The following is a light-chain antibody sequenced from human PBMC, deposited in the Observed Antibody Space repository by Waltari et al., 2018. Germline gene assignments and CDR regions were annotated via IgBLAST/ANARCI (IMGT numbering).Light chain of an antibody. CDR1: HIGTKS. CDR2: YDS. J-gene: IGLJ1*01. V-gene: IGLV3-21*01. CDR3: QVWDANNEPGL. Sequence: SYVLTQPPSVSVAPGDTARITCGGNHIGTKSVHLYRQKPGQAPVLVIAYDSDRPSGIPERFSGSNSGDTATLTISRVEAGDEADYYCQVWDANNEPGLFGTGTEVTV.